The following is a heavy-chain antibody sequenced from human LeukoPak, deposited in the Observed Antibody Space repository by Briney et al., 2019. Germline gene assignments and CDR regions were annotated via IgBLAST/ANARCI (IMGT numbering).Heavy chain of an antibody. J-gene: IGHJ4*02. CDR2: IYYSGST. CDR3: ARHSDAKFDY. CDR1: GGSISSSSYY. V-gene: IGHV4-39*07. Sequence: SETLSLTCTVPGGSISSSSYYWGWIRQPPGKGLEWIGSIYYSGSTYYNPSLKSQVTISVDTSKNQFSLKLSSVTAADTAVYYCARHSDAKFDYWGQGTLVTVSS.